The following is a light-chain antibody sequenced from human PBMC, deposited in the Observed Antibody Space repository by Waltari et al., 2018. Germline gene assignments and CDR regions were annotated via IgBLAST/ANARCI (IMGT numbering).Light chain of an antibody. J-gene: IGKJ2*01. CDR3: QQSYSIPYT. V-gene: IGKV1-39*01. CDR1: QSISSY. CDR2: AAS. Sequence: DIQMTQSPSSLSASVGDRVIITCRASQSISSYLNWYHQKPGKAPKLLIYAASNLQSGVPSRFSGSGSGTDITLTISSLQPADFATYYCQQSYSIPYTFGQGTKLEI.